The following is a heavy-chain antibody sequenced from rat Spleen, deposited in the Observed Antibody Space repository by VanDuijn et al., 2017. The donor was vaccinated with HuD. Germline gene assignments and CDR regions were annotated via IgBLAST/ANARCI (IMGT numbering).Heavy chain of an antibody. J-gene: IGHJ3*01. CDR2: ITNSGDST. V-gene: IGHV5-25*01. D-gene: IGHD1-7*01. CDR3: TRPSYGYPFAY. Sequence: EVQLVESDGGLVQPGRSLKLSCAASGFTFSDYYMAWVRQAPTKGLEWVASITNSGDSTYYRDSVKGRFTISRNNAKSTLYLQMDSLRSEDTATYYCTRPSYGYPFAYWGQGTLVTVSS. CDR1: GFTFSDYY.